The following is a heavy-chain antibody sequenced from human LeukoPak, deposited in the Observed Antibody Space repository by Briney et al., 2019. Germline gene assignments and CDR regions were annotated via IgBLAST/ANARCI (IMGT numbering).Heavy chain of an antibody. CDR2: ISSSSSYI. D-gene: IGHD3-3*01. CDR3: ARDGVKSASLRSEDYYDFWSGYQSEYFQH. V-gene: IGHV3-21*01. J-gene: IGHJ1*01. CDR1: GFTFSSYS. Sequence: GGSLRPSCAASGFTFSSYSMNWVRQAPGKGLEWVSSISSSSSYIYYADSVKGRFTISRDNAKNSLYLQMNSLRAEDTAVYYCARDGVKSASLRSEDYYDFWSGYQSEYFQHWGQGTLVTVSS.